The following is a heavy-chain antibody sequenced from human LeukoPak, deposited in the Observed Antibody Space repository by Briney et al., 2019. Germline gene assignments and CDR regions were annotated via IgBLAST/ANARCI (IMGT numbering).Heavy chain of an antibody. CDR3: ARAQPAAADY. Sequence: PGGSLRLSCAASGFTFSSYWISWVRRAPGKGLEWVANIRQDGSEKYYVDSVKGRFTISRDNAKNSLYLQMNSLRAEDTAVYYCARAQPAAADYWGQGTLVTVSS. CDR2: IRQDGSEK. J-gene: IGHJ4*02. D-gene: IGHD2-2*01. V-gene: IGHV3-7*01. CDR1: GFTFSSYW.